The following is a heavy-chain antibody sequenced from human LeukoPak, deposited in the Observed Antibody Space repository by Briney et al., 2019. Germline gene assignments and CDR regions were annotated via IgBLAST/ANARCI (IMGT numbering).Heavy chain of an antibody. Sequence: SETLSLTCAVYGGSFSGYYWSWIRQPPGKGLEWIGEINHSGSTYYNPSLKSRVTISVDRSKNQFSLKLSSVTAADTAVYYCARIVVVAAAVDNWFDPWGQGTLVTVSS. J-gene: IGHJ5*02. CDR1: GGSFSGYY. V-gene: IGHV4-34*01. D-gene: IGHD2-15*01. CDR3: ARIVVVAAAVDNWFDP. CDR2: INHSGST.